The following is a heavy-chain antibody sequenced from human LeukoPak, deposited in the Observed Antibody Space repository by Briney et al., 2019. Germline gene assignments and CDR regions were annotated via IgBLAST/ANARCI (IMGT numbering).Heavy chain of an antibody. Sequence: EPGGSLRLSCAASGFTFSSYAMSWARQAPGKGLEWVSAISGSGGSTYYADSVKGRFTISRDNSKNTLYLQMNSLRAEDTAVYYCAKEWGGGYYDSSGYASYYYYYGMDVWGQGTTVTVSS. CDR2: ISGSGGST. V-gene: IGHV3-23*01. J-gene: IGHJ6*02. CDR3: AKEWGGGYYDSSGYASYYYYYGMDV. D-gene: IGHD3-22*01. CDR1: GFTFSSYA.